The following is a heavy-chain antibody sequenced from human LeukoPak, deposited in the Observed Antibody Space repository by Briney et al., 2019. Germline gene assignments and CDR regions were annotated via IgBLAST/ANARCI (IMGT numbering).Heavy chain of an antibody. V-gene: IGHV3-21*01. CDR3: ARDSRLLWFGELAIAGALDAFDI. D-gene: IGHD3-10*01. J-gene: IGHJ3*02. CDR2: ISSSSSYI. CDR1: GFTFSSYS. Sequence: GGSLRLSCAASGFTFSSYSMNWVRQAPGKGLEWVSSISSSSSYIYYADSVKGRFTISRDNAKNSLYLQMNSLRAEDTAVYYCARDSRLLWFGELAIAGALDAFDIWGQGTMVTVSS.